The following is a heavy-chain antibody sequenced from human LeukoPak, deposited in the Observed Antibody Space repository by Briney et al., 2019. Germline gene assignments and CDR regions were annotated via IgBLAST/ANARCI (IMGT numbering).Heavy chain of an antibody. CDR1: GYTFTGYY. V-gene: IGHV1-2*02. Sequence: ASVKVSCKASGYTFTGYYMDWVRQAPGQGLEWMGWILPNTGGTHYSQKFQGRVILTTDTSISTAYLELTSLAFGDTAVYFCVKDRTRLDSGTDYWGEGTPVSASS. J-gene: IGHJ4*02. D-gene: IGHD3-10*01. CDR2: ILPNTGGT. CDR3: VKDRTRLDSGTDY.